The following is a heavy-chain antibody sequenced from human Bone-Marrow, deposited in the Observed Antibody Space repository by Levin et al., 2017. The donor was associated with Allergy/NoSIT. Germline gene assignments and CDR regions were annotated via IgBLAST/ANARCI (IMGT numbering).Heavy chain of an antibody. J-gene: IGHJ6*02. Sequence: LSLTCAASGFSVSTNYMSWVRQAPGKGLEWVSFIYSGGSAYYADSVKGRFTISRDDSKNTLYLQMISLRAEDTAVYYCARDLGYCSGGDCYYYYTLDVWGQGTTVTVSS. CDR2: IYSGGSA. CDR1: GFSVSTNY. CDR3: ARDLGYCSGGDCYYYYTLDV. V-gene: IGHV3-53*01. D-gene: IGHD2-15*01.